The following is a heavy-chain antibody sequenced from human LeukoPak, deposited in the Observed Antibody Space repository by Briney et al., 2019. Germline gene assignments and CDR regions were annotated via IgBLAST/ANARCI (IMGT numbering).Heavy chain of an antibody. CDR2: INPNRGGT. V-gene: IGHV1-2*02. CDR1: GYTFTGYY. Sequence: GASVKVSCKASGYTFTGYYMHWVRQAPGQGLEWMGWINPNRGGTNYAQKFQGRVTMTRDTSTSTAYMELSRLRSDDTAVYYCARVPPSAQQMWSSDYWGQGTQVTVSS. D-gene: IGHD6-13*01. CDR3: ARVPPSAQQMWSSDY. J-gene: IGHJ4*02.